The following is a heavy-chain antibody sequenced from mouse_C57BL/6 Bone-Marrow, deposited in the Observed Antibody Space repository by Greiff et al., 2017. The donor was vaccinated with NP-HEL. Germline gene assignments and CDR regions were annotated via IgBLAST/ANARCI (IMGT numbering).Heavy chain of an antibody. D-gene: IGHD1-1*01. CDR1: GFTFSNYW. V-gene: IGHV6-3*01. Sequence: EVQGVESGGGLVQPGGSMKLSCVASGFTFSNYWMNWVRQSPEKGLEWVAQIRLKSDNYATHYAESVKGRFTISRDDSKSSVYLQMNNLRAEDTGIYYCTRNLNYYGSSYYAMDYWGQGTSVTVSS. CDR2: IRLKSDNYAT. J-gene: IGHJ4*01. CDR3: TRNLNYYGSSYYAMDY.